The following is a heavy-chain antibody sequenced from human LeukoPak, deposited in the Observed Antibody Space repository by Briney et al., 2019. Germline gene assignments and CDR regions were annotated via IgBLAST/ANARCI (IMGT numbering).Heavy chain of an antibody. CDR1: GGTFSSYA. Sequence: SVKVSCKASGGTFSSYAISWVRQAPGQGLEWMGGIIPIFGTANYAQKFQGRVTITADDSTSTAYMELSSLRSEDTAVYYCARDSGTTRAFDIWGQGTMVTVSS. J-gene: IGHJ3*02. V-gene: IGHV1-69*13. CDR3: ARDSGTTRAFDI. D-gene: IGHD1-1*01. CDR2: IIPIFGTA.